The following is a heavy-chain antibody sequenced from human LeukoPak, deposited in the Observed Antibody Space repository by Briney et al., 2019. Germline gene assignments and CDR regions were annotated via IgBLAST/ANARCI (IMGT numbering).Heavy chain of an antibody. CDR1: GYTFTGYY. CDR2: INPNSGGT. Sequence: ASVKVSCKASGYTFTGYYMHWVRQAPGRGLEWMGWINPNSGGTNYAQKFQGRVTITRDTSASTAYVDLSSLTSEDTAVYYCTRGVRSGVFDPWGQGTLVIVSS. D-gene: IGHD3-10*01. CDR3: TRGVRSGVFDP. V-gene: IGHV1-2*02. J-gene: IGHJ5*01.